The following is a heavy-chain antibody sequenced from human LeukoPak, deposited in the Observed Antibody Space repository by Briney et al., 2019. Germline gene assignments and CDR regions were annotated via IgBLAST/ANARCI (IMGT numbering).Heavy chain of an antibody. J-gene: IGHJ4*02. V-gene: IGHV3-23*01. D-gene: IGHD6-19*01. CDR1: GFTFSSYA. Sequence: GGSLRLSCAASGFTFSSYAMTWVRQAPGKGLEWVSGINDGGGSTSYVDSVKGRFTISRDNSKNTLYLQMNSLRAEDTAVYYCAKDDFGGLLSSGWYGGLFIYWGQGTLVTVSS. CDR3: AKDDFGGLLSSGWYGGLFIY. CDR2: INDGGGST.